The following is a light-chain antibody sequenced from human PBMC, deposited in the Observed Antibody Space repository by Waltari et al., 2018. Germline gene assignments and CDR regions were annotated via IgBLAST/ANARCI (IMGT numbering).Light chain of an antibody. J-gene: IGKJ4*01. CDR3: QQRKIWPPLT. V-gene: IGKV3-11*01. CDR1: QRVYIY. CDR2: DAS. Sequence: EVVLTQSPATLSLSPGERANLSCRASQRVYIYLAWYQQKPGQAPRLLIYDASNRATGIPARFSGSGSGTDFTLTISSLEPEDFAVYYCQQRKIWPPLTFGGGTKVEIK.